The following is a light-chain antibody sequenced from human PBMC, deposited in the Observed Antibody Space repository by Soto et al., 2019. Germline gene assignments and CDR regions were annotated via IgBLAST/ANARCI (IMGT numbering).Light chain of an antibody. CDR3: SLYAGIKNLV. Sequence: QSALTQPPSASGSPGQSVTISCTGTSSDVGGYNYVSWYQQHPGKAPKLMIYEVSKRPSGVPDRFSGSKSGNTASLTVSGLQAEAEADYYCSLYAGIKNLVFGGWTKLTVL. CDR1: SSDVGGYNY. V-gene: IGLV2-8*01. J-gene: IGLJ2*01. CDR2: EVS.